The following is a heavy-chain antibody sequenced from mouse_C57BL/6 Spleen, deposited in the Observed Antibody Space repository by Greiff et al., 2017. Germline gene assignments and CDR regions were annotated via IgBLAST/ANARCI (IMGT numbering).Heavy chain of an antibody. CDR3: ARDWGLRLWFAY. D-gene: IGHD2-4*01. CDR1: GFTFSSYA. CDR2: ISDGGSYT. V-gene: IGHV5-4*01. J-gene: IGHJ3*01. Sequence: EVNVVESGGGLVKPGGSLKLSCAASGFTFSSYAMSWVRQTPEKRLEWVATISDGGSYTYYPDNVKGRFTISRDNAKNNLYLQMSHLKSEDTAMYYCARDWGLRLWFAYWGQGTLVTVSA.